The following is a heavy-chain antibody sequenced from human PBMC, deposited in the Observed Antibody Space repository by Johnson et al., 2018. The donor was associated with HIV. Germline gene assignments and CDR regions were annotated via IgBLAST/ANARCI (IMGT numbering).Heavy chain of an antibody. CDR1: GFTFRSYW. V-gene: IGHV3-7*01. CDR3: ARDPYYDFLTGPRDAFDI. J-gene: IGHJ3*02. Sequence: VQLVESGGGLVQPGGSLRLSCAASGFTFRSYWMSWVRQAPGKGLEWVANINQDGSEEYYVDSVKGRFTISRDNAKNSLYLQLNSLTAADTAVYYCARDPYYDFLTGPRDAFDIWGQGTMVTVSS. CDR2: INQDGSEE. D-gene: IGHD3-9*01.